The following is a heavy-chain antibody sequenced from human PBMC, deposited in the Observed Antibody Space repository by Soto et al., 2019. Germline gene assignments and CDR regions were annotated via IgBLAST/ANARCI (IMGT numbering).Heavy chain of an antibody. Sequence: GGSLRLSCAASGFTFSSYAMSWVRQAPGKGLEWVSAISGSGGSTYYADSVKGRFTISRDNSKNTLYLQMNSLGAEDTDVYYCAKDSGGLVGGYDFWSGYYENNWFDPWGQGTLVTVSS. V-gene: IGHV3-23*01. CDR1: GFTFSSYA. CDR2: ISGSGGST. CDR3: AKDSGGLVGGYDFWSGYYENNWFDP. J-gene: IGHJ5*02. D-gene: IGHD3-3*01.